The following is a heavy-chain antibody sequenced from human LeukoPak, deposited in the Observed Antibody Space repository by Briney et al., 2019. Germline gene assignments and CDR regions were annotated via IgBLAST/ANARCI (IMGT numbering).Heavy chain of an antibody. J-gene: IGHJ4*02. CDR1: GYTFTRYY. Sequence: GASVKVPCKASGYTFTRYYMHWVRQAPGQGLEWTGIINPTGGSTTYAQKLQGRVTMTTDTSTSTAYMELRSLRSDDTAVYYCARDKGPARGIVVVSDYWGQGTLVTVSS. D-gene: IGHD3-22*01. CDR3: ARDKGPARGIVVVSDY. V-gene: IGHV1-46*01. CDR2: INPTGGST.